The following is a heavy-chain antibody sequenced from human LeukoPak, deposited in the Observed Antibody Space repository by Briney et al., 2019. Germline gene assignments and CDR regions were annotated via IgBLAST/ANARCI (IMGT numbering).Heavy chain of an antibody. D-gene: IGHD2-2*01. V-gene: IGHV3-23*01. CDR1: GFTFSSYA. CDR2: ISGSGGST. CDR3: AKDRNIGPATYYFDY. J-gene: IGHJ4*02. Sequence: PGGSLRLSCAASGFTFSSYAMSWVHRAPGKGLEWVSAISGSGGSTYYADSVKGRFTISRDNSKNTLYLQMNSLRAEDTAVYFCAKDRNIGPATYYFDYWGQGALVTVSS.